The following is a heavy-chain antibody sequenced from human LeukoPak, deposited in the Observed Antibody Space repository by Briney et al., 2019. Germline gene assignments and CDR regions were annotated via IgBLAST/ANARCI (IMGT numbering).Heavy chain of an antibody. J-gene: IGHJ4*02. Sequence: ASVKVSCKTSGYTFTSFDINWVRQATGQGLEWLGWMNPYTHKTGYAQKFQGRVTFTGDTSIRTAYMEVSNLTSEDTAVYYCARVPSPYYYDSSAYYSDYWGQGTLVTVSS. CDR3: ARVPSPYYYDSSAYYSDY. D-gene: IGHD3-22*01. V-gene: IGHV1-8*03. CDR2: MNPYTHKT. CDR1: GYTFTSFD.